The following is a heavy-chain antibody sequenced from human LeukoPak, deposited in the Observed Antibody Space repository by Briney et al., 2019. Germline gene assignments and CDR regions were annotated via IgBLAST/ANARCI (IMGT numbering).Heavy chain of an antibody. CDR1: GYTFTSYG. CDR2: ISAYNGNT. CDR3: ASRHSSRTNAFDI. V-gene: IGHV1-18*01. Sequence: ASVNVSCKASGYTFTSYGISWVRQAPGQGLEWMGWISAYNGNTNYAQKLQGRVTMTTDTSTSTAYMELRSLRSDDTAVYYCASRHSSRTNAFDIWGQGTMVTVSS. D-gene: IGHD6-13*01. J-gene: IGHJ3*02.